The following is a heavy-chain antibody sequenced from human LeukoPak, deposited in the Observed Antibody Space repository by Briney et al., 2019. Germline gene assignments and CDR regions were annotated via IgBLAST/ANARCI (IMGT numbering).Heavy chain of an antibody. CDR1: GGSISSYY. D-gene: IGHD3-3*01. J-gene: IGHJ3*02. CDR2: IYYSGST. Sequence: SETLSLTCTVSGGSISSYYWSWIRQPPGKGLEWIGYIYYSGSTNYNPSLKSRVTISVDTSKNQFSLKLSSVTAADTAVYYCARAAYDFWSGSLHDAFDIWGQGTMVTASS. V-gene: IGHV4-59*01. CDR3: ARAAYDFWSGSLHDAFDI.